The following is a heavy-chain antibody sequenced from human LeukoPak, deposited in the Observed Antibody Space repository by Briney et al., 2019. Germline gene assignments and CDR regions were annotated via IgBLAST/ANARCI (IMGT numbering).Heavy chain of an antibody. CDR3: ARGPYSSNWYVDY. V-gene: IGHV3-23*01. CDR2: ISGSGGST. D-gene: IGHD6-13*01. J-gene: IGHJ4*02. CDR1: GFTFSNFA. Sequence: GGSLRLSCAASGFTFSNFAVSWVRQAPGKGLEWVSAISGSGGSTYYADSVKGRFTISRDNSKNTLYLQMNSLRAEDTAVYYCARGPYSSNWYVDYWGQGTLVTVAS.